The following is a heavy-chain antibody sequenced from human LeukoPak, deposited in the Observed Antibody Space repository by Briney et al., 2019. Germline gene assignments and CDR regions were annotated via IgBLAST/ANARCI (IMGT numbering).Heavy chain of an antibody. J-gene: IGHJ4*02. V-gene: IGHV1-69*13. CDR1: GGTFSSYA. CDR2: IIPIFGTA. Sequence: ASVKVSCKASGGTFSSYAISWVRQAPGQGLEWMGGIIPIFGTANYAQKFQGRVTITADESTSTAYMELSSLRSEDTAVYYCALLPPPPAFGDLDDYWGQGTLVTVSS. CDR3: ALLPPPPAFGDLDDY. D-gene: IGHD3-10*01.